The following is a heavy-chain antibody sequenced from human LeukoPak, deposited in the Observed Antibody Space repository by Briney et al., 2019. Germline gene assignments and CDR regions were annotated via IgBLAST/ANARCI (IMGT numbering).Heavy chain of an antibody. J-gene: IGHJ4*02. CDR3: ARERYSYGSGRYHDY. D-gene: IGHD3-10*01. CDR2: NYYSGST. V-gene: IGHV4-61*01. Sequence: PSETVSLTCTVCSGSISSSSYYGRWIRQPPGKGLEWIGYNYYSGSTKRNPPLKSRHTISVDTTKNQFSLKPSSVTAADTAVYYCARERYSYGSGRYHDYSGQRTQVTVSS. CDR1: SGSISSSSYY.